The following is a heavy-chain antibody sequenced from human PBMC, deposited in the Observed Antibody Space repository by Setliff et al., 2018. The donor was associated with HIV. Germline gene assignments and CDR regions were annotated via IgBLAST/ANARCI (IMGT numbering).Heavy chain of an antibody. J-gene: IGHJ4*02. CDR1: GFSLSTSGVG. CDR2: IFWNDDE. D-gene: IGHD6-19*01. Sequence: FGPTLVNPTQTLTLTCTFSGFSLSTSGVGVGWIRQPPGKALEWLALIFWNDDERYSPSLRSRLTITKDTSKDQVVLTMTNMDPVDTATYYCTRSDIAVAGSPLDFWGQGTLVTAPQ. CDR3: TRSDIAVAGSPLDF. V-gene: IGHV2-5*01.